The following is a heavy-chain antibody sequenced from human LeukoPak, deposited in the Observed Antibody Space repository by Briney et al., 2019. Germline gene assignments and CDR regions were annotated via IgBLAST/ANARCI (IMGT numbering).Heavy chain of an antibody. V-gene: IGHV3-7*01. CDR3: ARESEHSVSQVDFDL. CDR1: GFTIRNQW. D-gene: IGHD2-15*01. J-gene: IGHJ3*01. Sequence: GGSLRLSCEVPGFTIRNQWMSWVRQAPGKGLEWVANIKEDGREKYYVDSVKGRFTISRDNAKNSLYLQMNSLRGEDTAVYYCARESEHSVSQVDFDLWGQGTMVTVSS. CDR2: IKEDGREK.